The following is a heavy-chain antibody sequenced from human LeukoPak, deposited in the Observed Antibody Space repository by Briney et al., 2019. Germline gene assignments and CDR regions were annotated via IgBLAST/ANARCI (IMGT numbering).Heavy chain of an antibody. J-gene: IGHJ3*02. CDR1: GFTFSSYS. V-gene: IGHV3-21*01. Sequence: GGSLRLSCAASGFTFSSYSMNWVRQAPGKGLEWVSSISSSSSYIYYADSVKGRFTISRDNAKNSLYLQMNSLRAEDTAVYYCASPHRGYVFDIWGQGTMVTVSS. CDR2: ISSSSSYI. CDR3: ASPHRGYVFDI.